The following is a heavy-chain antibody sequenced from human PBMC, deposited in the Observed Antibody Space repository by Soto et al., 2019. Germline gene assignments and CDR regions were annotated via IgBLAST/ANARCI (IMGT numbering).Heavy chain of an antibody. CDR3: ASRGYSMSHFDY. J-gene: IGHJ4*02. Sequence: PVGSLRLSCAASGFTFSSYNMNWVRQAPGKGLEWVSSISISGSYIYYADSVKGRFTISRDNAKNSLYLQMNSLRAEDTAVYYCASRGYSMSHFDYWGQGTLVTVSS. CDR2: ISISGSYI. CDR1: GFTFSSYN. V-gene: IGHV3-21*01. D-gene: IGHD5-18*01.